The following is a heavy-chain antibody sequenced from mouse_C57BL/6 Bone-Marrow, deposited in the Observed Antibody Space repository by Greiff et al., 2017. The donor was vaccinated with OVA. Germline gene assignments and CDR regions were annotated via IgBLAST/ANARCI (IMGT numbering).Heavy chain of an antibody. CDR3: ARGRYAMDY. J-gene: IGHJ4*01. Sequence: EVKVVESEGGLVQPGSSMKLSCTASGFTFSDYYMAWVRQVPEKGLEWVANINYDGSSTYYLDSLKSRFILSRDNAKNILYLQMSSLKSEDTATYYCARGRYAMDYWGQRTSVTGSS. CDR2: INYDGSST. CDR1: GFTFSDYY. V-gene: IGHV5-16*01.